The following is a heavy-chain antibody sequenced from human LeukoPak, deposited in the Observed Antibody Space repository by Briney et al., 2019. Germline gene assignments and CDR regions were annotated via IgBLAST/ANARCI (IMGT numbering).Heavy chain of an antibody. CDR3: VRDVLR. CDR2: IYKTGST. CDR1: GDSITSGGYY. J-gene: IGHJ4*02. V-gene: IGHV4-31*03. Sequence: PSETLSLTCTVSGDSITSGGYYWSWIRQRPGKGLEWIGYIYKTGSTYYNPSLKSRVTMSVDTSRNQFSLKVNSVTAADTAVYYCVRDVLRWGQGTLVTVSS.